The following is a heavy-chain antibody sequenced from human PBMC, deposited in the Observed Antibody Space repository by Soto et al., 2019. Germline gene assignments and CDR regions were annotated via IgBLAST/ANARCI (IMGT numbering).Heavy chain of an antibody. Sequence: VALGVSCSIYGMHCVRQAPCKGREWVAVIWYDGSNKYYADSVKGRFTISRDNSENTLYLQMNSLRAEDTAVYYCARWNCDYWGQGTLVTVSS. J-gene: IGHJ4*02. CDR1: GVSCSIYG. D-gene: IGHD1-7*01. CDR2: IWYDGSNK. CDR3: ARWNCDY. V-gene: IGHV3-33*01.